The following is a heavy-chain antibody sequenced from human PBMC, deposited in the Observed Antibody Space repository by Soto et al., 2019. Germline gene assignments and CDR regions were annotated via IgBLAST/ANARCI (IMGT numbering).Heavy chain of an antibody. CDR2: IYYSGNM. D-gene: IGHD5-18*01. Sequence: QLQLQESGPGLVKPSETLSLTCIVSGGSISNSNYYWGWIRQPPGKGLDWIGSIYYSGNMYNNPSLKSRVTISVDPSMNQFSLQLSSVTAADTAVYYCARGSYGPIKNYDSDYGMDVWGQGTTVTVAS. CDR3: ARGSYGPIKNYDSDYGMDV. J-gene: IGHJ6*02. CDR1: GGSISNSNYY. V-gene: IGHV4-39*01.